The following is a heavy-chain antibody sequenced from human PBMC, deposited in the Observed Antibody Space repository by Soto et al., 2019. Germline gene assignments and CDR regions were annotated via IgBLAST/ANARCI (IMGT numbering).Heavy chain of an antibody. J-gene: IGHJ6*02. CDR1: GFTFSSNG. CDR3: ARDGSNKPGFYYGMDV. Sequence: LRLSCTASGFTFSSNGMHWVRQAPGKGLEWVAVIWSDGSNKCYADSVKGRFTIFRDNSKSTLYLQMNGLRAEDTAVYYCARDGSNKPGFYYGMDVWGQGTTVTVSS. V-gene: IGHV3-33*01. D-gene: IGHD6-13*01. CDR2: IWSDGSNK.